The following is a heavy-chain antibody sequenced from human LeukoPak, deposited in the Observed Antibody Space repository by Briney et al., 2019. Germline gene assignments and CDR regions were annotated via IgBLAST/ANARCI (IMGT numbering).Heavy chain of an antibody. CDR2: VSPSHTTR. CDR3: ARDYILPLETDNGDGFAI. CDR1: GYTFRQYS. D-gene: IGHD3-3*02. J-gene: IGHJ3*02. V-gene: IGHV1-18*01. Sequence: ASVKVSCKASGYTFRQYSISWVRQAPGKGLEWMGWVSPSHTTRVYAQQFQGRVTMTADTNTNTVSMELRSLRSDDTAVYFCARDYILPLETDNGDGFAIWGQGAVVSVSS.